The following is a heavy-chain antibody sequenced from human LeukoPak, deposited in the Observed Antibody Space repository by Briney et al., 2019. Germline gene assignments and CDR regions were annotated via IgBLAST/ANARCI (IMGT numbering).Heavy chain of an antibody. Sequence: SETLSLTGTVSSASISNNYWSWIGQTPGTRVEWTSHIHTSRESRYYPSLASRLTMSIDPSRNQPSLKLTSVTAADTAVYFCASLGSYHDFWGQGALVTVSS. CDR2: IHTSRES. CDR3: ASLGSYHDF. V-gene: IGHV4-4*08. J-gene: IGHJ4*02. D-gene: IGHD1-26*01. CDR1: SASISNNY.